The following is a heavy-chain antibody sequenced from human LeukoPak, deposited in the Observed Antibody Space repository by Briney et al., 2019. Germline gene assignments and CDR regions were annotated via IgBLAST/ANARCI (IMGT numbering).Heavy chain of an antibody. Sequence: SETLSLTCAVSGGSISSGNWWSWVRQPPGKGLEWIGEIYHSGSTNYNPSLKSRVTMSVDTSKNQFSLKLSSVTAADTAVYYCARGPVGPTIPFDCGGQGTLVTVSS. CDR3: ARGPVGPTIPFDC. V-gene: IGHV4-4*02. CDR1: GGSISSGNW. D-gene: IGHD1-26*01. J-gene: IGHJ4*02. CDR2: IYHSGST.